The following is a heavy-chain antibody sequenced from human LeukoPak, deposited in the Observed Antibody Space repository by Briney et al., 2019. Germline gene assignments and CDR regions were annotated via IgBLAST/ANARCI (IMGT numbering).Heavy chain of an antibody. CDR1: GGTFSSYA. V-gene: IGHV1-69*06. D-gene: IGHD3-10*01. J-gene: IGHJ6*03. Sequence: ASVKVSCKASGGTFSSYAISWVRQAPGQGLEWMGGIIPIFGTANYAQKFQGRVTITADKSTSTAYMELSSLRSEDTAVYYCASCSITMVRGVIIRDYYYYYMDVWGKGTTVTVSS. CDR3: ASCSITMVRGVIIRDYYYYYMDV. CDR2: IIPIFGTA.